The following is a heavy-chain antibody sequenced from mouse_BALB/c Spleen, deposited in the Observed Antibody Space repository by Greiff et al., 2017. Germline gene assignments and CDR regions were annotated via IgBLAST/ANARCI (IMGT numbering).Heavy chain of an antibody. Sequence: EVKLMESGPSLVKPSQTLSLTCSVTGDSITSGYWNWIRKFPGNKLEYMGYISYSGSTYYNPSLKSRISITRDTSKNQYYLQLNSVTTEDTATYYCARTGPDSSGYVNYAMDYWGQGTSVTVSS. D-gene: IGHD3-2*01. CDR1: GDSITSGY. CDR3: ARTGPDSSGYVNYAMDY. V-gene: IGHV3-8*02. CDR2: ISYSGST. J-gene: IGHJ4*01.